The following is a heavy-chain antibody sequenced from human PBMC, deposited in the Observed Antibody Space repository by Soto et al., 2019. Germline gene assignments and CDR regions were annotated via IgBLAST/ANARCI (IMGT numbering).Heavy chain of an antibody. V-gene: IGHV1-18*01. CDR1: GYTFSDYV. D-gene: IGHD1-26*01. CDR2: ISASNGDS. Sequence: QVQLVQSGAEVKKPGASVRVSCKTSGYTFSDYVISWVRQAPGQGLEWVGWISASNGDSNFAQKVQGRVTLTTDTSTSTAYMEMGGLRFDDTAVYFCARAATTTEKYYYYMDVWGKGTTVTVSS. J-gene: IGHJ6*03. CDR3: ARAATTTEKYYYYMDV.